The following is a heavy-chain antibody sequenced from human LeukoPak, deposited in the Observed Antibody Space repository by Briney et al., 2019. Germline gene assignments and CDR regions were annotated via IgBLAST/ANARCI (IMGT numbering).Heavy chain of an antibody. D-gene: IGHD3-22*01. V-gene: IGHV3-20*04. CDR2: INWNGGST. J-gene: IGHJ4*02. CDR3: ARDYGVYDSSGFFDY. CDR1: GFTFDDYG. Sequence: PGGSLRLSCAASGFTFDDYGMSWVRQAPGKGLEWVSGINWNGGSTGYADSVKGRFTISRDNAKNSLYLQMNSLGAEDTALYYCARDYGVYDSSGFFDYWGQGTLVTVSS.